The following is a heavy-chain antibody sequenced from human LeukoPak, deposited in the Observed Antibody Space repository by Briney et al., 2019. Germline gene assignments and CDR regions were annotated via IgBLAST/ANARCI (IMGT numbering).Heavy chain of an antibody. CDR3: ARDGCGGDCYSGWFDP. J-gene: IGHJ5*02. D-gene: IGHD2-21*01. Sequence: PSETLSLTCTVSGGSISSNSYFWGWIRQPPGKGLEWIGNVYYRGSTYYNPSLKSRVTISVDTSKNQFSLKLSSVTAADTAVYYCARDGCGGDCYSGWFDPWGQGTLVTVSS. V-gene: IGHV4-39*07. CDR2: VYYRGST. CDR1: GGSISSNSYF.